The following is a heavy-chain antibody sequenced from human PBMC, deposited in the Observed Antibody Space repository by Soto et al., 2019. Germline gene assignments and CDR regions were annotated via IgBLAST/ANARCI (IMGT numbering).Heavy chain of an antibody. CDR2: IAVGSSHI. CDR3: SRSPEVGVRGAY. Sequence: GGSLRLSCTGSGFPFSAYNINWVRQAPGKGLEWVSSIAVGSSHIYQPNSMKGRFTISRDDAKNSVYLQIDSLRDEDTALYYCSRSPEVGVRGAYWGQGTLVTVS. CDR1: GFPFSAYN. J-gene: IGHJ4*02. D-gene: IGHD3-16*01. V-gene: IGHV3-21*01.